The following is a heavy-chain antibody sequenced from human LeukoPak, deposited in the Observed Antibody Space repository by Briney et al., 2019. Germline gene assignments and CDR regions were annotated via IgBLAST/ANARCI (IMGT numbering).Heavy chain of an antibody. J-gene: IGHJ4*02. CDR3: AKAELYDILTGYYY. CDR2: ISYDGSNK. CDR1: GFTFSSYG. D-gene: IGHD3-9*01. V-gene: IGHV3-30*18. Sequence: PGGSLRLSCAASGFTFSSYGMHWVRQAPGKGLEWVAVISYDGSNKYYADSVKGRFTISRDNSKNTLYLQMNSLRTEDTAVYYYAKAELYDILTGYYYWGQGTLVTVSS.